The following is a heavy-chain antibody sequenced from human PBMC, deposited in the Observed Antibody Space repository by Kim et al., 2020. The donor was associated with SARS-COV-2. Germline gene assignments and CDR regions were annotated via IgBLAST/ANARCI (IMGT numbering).Heavy chain of an antibody. J-gene: IGHJ6*02. CDR1: GFTFSSYA. CDR3: AKASGGNYYYGMDV. V-gene: IGHV3-23*01. Sequence: GGSLRLSCAASGFTFSSYAMSWVRQAPGKGLEWVSAISGSGGRTYYADSVKGRFTISRDNSKNTLYLQMNSLRAEDTAVYYCAKASGGNYYYGMDVWGQGTTVTVSS. CDR2: ISGSGGRT. D-gene: IGHD3-10*01.